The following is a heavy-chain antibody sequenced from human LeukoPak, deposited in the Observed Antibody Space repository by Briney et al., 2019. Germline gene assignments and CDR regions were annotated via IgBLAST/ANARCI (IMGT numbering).Heavy chain of an antibody. CDR3: ARHIVGARVFDY. J-gene: IGHJ4*02. D-gene: IGHD1-26*01. CDR2: IYHSGST. CDR1: GGSISSGGYS. Sequence: PSGTLSLACAVSGGSISSGGYSWSWIRQPPGKGLEWIGYIYHSGSTYYNPSLKSRVTISVDRSKNQFSLKLSSVTAADTAVYYCARHIVGARVFDYWGQGTLVTVSS. V-gene: IGHV4-30-2*01.